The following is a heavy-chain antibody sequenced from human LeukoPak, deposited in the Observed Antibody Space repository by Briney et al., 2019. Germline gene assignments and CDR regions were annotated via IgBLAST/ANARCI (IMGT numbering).Heavy chain of an antibody. CDR3: ASGLRCYFDL. CDR2: INHSGST. J-gene: IGHJ2*01. CDR1: GGSFRVYY. D-gene: IGHD4-17*01. V-gene: IGHV4-34*01. Sequence: PSETPSLTCAVYGGSFRVYYWSWLRQPPGKGLEWIGEINHSGSTNYNPSLKSRVTISVDTSKNQVSQKLSSVTAADTAVYYCASGLRCYFDLWGRGTLVTVSS.